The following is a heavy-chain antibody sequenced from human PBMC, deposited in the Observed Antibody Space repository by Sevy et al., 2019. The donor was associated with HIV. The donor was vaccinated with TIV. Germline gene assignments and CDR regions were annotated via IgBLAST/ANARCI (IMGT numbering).Heavy chain of an antibody. Sequence: ASVKVSCKVSGYTLTQLSMHWVRQAPGKGLEWMGSFDPEDGETLYAQKFQGRVTMTEDTSTDTAYMELRSLRSEDTAVYYCATTKDCYDSSGSPFDYWGQGTLVTVSS. V-gene: IGHV1-24*01. CDR2: FDPEDGET. J-gene: IGHJ4*02. CDR1: GYTLTQLS. CDR3: ATTKDCYDSSGSPFDY. D-gene: IGHD3-22*01.